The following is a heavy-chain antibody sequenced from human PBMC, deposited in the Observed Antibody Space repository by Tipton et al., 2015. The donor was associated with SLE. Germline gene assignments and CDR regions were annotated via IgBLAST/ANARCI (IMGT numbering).Heavy chain of an antibody. V-gene: IGHV4-39*07. CDR3: ARLHGYSYGLNWFDP. J-gene: IGHJ5*02. CDR2: IYYTGTTT. Sequence: TLSLTCTVSGGSIISSTYYWGWIRQPPGKGLEWIGSIYYTGTTTYYNSFLKSRVTMSVDTSKNQFSLRLTSVIAADTAVYYCARLHGYSYGLNWFDPWGQGTLISVSS. CDR1: GGSIISSTYY. D-gene: IGHD5-18*01.